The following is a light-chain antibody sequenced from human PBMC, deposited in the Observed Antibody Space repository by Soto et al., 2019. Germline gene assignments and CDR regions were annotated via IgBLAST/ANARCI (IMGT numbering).Light chain of an antibody. CDR3: SSFTSSSTYVI. CDR1: SSDVGSYNL. Sequence: QSVLTQPASVSGSPGQSITISCTGTSSDVGSYNLVSWYQQHPGKAPKLMIYEGSKRPSGVSNRFSGSKSGNTASLTISGLQADDEADYYCSSFTSSSTYVIFGGGTKLTVL. V-gene: IGLV2-14*02. CDR2: EGS. J-gene: IGLJ2*01.